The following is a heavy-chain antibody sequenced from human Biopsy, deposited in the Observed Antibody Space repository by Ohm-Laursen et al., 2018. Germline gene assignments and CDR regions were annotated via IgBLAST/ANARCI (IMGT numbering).Heavy chain of an antibody. Sequence: GASVKVSCKTSGYTFTGYYLHWVRQAPGQGLEWMGWINPKSGGTHYLEKFRGRVTMTRDTSISTAYMELSSLRSEDTAVYYCALASFDYWGQGTLVTVPS. J-gene: IGHJ4*02. V-gene: IGHV1-2*02. CDR1: GYTFTGYY. CDR2: INPKSGGT. CDR3: ALASFDY.